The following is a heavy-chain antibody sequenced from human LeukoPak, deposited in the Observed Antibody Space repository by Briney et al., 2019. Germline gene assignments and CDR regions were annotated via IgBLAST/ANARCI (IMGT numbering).Heavy chain of an antibody. CDR3: AKCAQSYGNDAFDL. CDR1: EFTFGSFA. J-gene: IGHJ3*01. V-gene: IGHV3-23*01. D-gene: IGHD5-18*01. CDR2: IRGGGAGA. Sequence: GGSLRLPCAASEFTFGSFAMSWVRQAPGKGLEWVSYIRGGGAGALYADSVKGRSTVSRDNSRSTLYLQMNSLRVEDTAVYYCAKCAQSYGNDAFDLWGPGTMVTVSS.